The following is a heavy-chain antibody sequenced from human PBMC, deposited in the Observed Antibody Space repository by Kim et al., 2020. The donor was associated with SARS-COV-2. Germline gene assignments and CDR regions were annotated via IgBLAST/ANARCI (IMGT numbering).Heavy chain of an antibody. J-gene: IGHJ4*02. CDR2: INNNGVHT. CDR1: GFTFSAYA. V-gene: IGHV3-23*01. Sequence: GGSLRLSCAASGFTFSAYAMSWVRQAPGKGLQWVSTINNNGVHTYNSNSVKGRSTISRDNFENMVYLQLSSLRVEDTAVYYCVKSRSSGYNYFPFDSLGQGTLVTVSS. CDR3: VKSRSSGYNYFPFDS. D-gene: IGHD3-22*01.